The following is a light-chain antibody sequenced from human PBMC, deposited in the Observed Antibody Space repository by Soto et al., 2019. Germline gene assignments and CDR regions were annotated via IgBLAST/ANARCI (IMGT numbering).Light chain of an antibody. CDR2: DVS. J-gene: IGLJ1*01. CDR1: SSDVGGYNY. Sequence: QSVLTQPASVSGSPGQSITTSCTGTSSDVGGYNYVSWYQQHPGKAPKLMIYDVSNRPSGVSNRFSGSKSGNTASLTISGLQAEDEADYYCSSYTSSSTLEGVFGTGTKVTV. V-gene: IGLV2-14*01. CDR3: SSYTSSSTLEGV.